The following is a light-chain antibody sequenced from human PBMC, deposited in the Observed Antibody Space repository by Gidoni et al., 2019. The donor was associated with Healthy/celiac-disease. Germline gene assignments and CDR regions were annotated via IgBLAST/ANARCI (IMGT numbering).Light chain of an antibody. CDR3: QSPDSSGTYVV. V-gene: IGLV3-25*03. CDR1: ALPKND. J-gene: IGLJ2*01. CDR2: KDS. Sequence: SYELTQPPSVSVSPAQTARITCFGAALPKNDAYWYQQTPDQAPVLVIYKDSERPSGIPERFSGASSGTAVTLTISGVQAEDEADYYCQSPDSSGTYVVFGGGTKLTVL.